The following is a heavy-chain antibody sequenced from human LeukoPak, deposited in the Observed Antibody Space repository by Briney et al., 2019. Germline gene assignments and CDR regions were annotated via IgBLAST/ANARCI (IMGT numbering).Heavy chain of an antibody. CDR2: ISGSGGST. CDR3: AKDLEYSSSYYYYYMDV. Sequence: GGSLRLSCAASGFTFSSYGMSWVRQAPGKGLEWVSAISGSGGSTYYADSVKGRFTISRDNSKNTLYLQMNSLRAEDTAVYYCAKDLEYSSSYYYYYMDVWGKGTTVTISS. D-gene: IGHD6-13*01. CDR1: GFTFSSYG. J-gene: IGHJ6*03. V-gene: IGHV3-23*01.